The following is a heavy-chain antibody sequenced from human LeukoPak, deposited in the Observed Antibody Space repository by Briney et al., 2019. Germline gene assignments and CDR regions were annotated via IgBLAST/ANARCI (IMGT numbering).Heavy chain of an antibody. J-gene: IGHJ4*02. Sequence: SVKVSCKASGGTFSSYAISWVRQAPGQGLEWMGRIIPIFGTANYAQKFQGRVTITADESTSTAYMELSSLRSEDTAVYYCASAVKYYYNSSGYYYGIDYWGQGTLVTVS. CDR3: ASAVKYYYNSSGYYYGIDY. D-gene: IGHD3-22*01. V-gene: IGHV1-69*13. CDR2: IIPIFGTA. CDR1: GGTFSSYA.